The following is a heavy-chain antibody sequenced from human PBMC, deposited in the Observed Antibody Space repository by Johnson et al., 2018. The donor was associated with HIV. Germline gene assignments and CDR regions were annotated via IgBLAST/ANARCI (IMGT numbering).Heavy chain of an antibody. CDR2: IRYDGSNK. Sequence: VQLVESGGGVVQPGKSLTLSCVGSGLTFSNFGIHWVRQAPGKGPEWVAFIRYDGSNKYYADSVTGRLTISRDNSKNTLYLQMNSVRAEDKAVYHGAREGVAVVGTPDAFDIWGQGTMVTVSS. V-gene: IGHV3-30*02. CDR3: AREGVAVVGTPDAFDI. J-gene: IGHJ3*02. CDR1: GLTFSNFG. D-gene: IGHD6-19*01.